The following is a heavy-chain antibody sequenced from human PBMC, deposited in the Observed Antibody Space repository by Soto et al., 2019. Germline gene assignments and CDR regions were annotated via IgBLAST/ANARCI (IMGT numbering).Heavy chain of an antibody. J-gene: IGHJ4*02. Sequence: GGALRLSCAASVFYFGDYCMNWIRQAPGKGLEWLSFIRSDGRSANYADSVQGRFIISRDNAKNSLYLQMNTLRPEDSAIYYCARVAYWGPGTQVTVSS. V-gene: IGHV3-11*06. CDR2: IRSDGRSA. CDR3: ARVAY. CDR1: VFYFGDYC.